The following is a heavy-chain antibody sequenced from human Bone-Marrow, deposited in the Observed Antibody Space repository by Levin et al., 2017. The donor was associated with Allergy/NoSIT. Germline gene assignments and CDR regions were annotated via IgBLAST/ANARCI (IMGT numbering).Heavy chain of an antibody. D-gene: IGHD3-10*01. V-gene: IGHV4-30-2*01. CDR3: ARAFGEFFDY. CDR2: IYHSGST. CDR1: GGSISSGGYS. Sequence: PSETLSLTCAVSGGSISSGGYSWSWIRQPPGKGLEWIGYIYHSGSTYYNPSLKSRVTISVDRSKNQFSLKLSSVTAADTAVYYCARAFGEFFDYWGQGTLVTVSS. J-gene: IGHJ4*02.